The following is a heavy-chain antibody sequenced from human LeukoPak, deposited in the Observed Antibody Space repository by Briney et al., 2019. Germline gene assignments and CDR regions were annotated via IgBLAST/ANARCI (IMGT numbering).Heavy chain of an antibody. Sequence: GGSLRLSCAASGFTFSSYGMHWVRQAPGKGLEWVAIIWSDGSNKYYADSAKGRFTISRDNSKNTLYLQMNSLRAEDTAVYYCARGVNGDYYFDYWGQGTLVTVSS. CDR3: ARGVNGDYYFDY. CDR1: GFTFSSYG. CDR2: IWSDGSNK. D-gene: IGHD4-17*01. V-gene: IGHV3-30*02. J-gene: IGHJ4*02.